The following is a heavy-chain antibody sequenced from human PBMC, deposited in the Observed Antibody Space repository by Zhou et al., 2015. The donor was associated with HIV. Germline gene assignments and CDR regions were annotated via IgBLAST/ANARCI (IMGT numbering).Heavy chain of an antibody. V-gene: IGHV1-18*01. J-gene: IGHJ2*01. CDR3: ARDQTPQYSSDRGWYFDF. Sequence: QVQLVQSGAEVKKPGSSVKVSCKASGYTFSSYGISWVRQAPGQGLEWMGWIGVYNGNTNYAQKVQGRVTMTTDTSTSTAYMELRSLRSDDTAVYYCARDQTPQYSSDRGWYFDFWGRGTLVTVSS. CDR2: IGVYNGNT. D-gene: IGHD6-25*01. CDR1: GYTFSSYG.